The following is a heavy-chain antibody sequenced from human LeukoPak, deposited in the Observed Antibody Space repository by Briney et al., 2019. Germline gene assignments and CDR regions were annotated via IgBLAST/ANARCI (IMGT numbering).Heavy chain of an antibody. D-gene: IGHD2-2*02. V-gene: IGHV3-9*01. CDR1: GFTFDDYA. CDR2: ISWNSGSI. CDR3: AKDTGTYQLLYVFDY. Sequence: SGGSLRLSCAASGFTFDDYAMHWVRQAPGKGLEWVSGISWNSGSIGYADSVKGRFTISRDNAKNSLYLQMNSLRAEDTALYYCAKDTGTYQLLYVFDYWGQGTLVTVSS. J-gene: IGHJ4*02.